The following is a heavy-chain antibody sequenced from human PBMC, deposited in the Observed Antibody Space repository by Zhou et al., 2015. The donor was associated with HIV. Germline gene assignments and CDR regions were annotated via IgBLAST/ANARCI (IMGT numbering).Heavy chain of an antibody. CDR2: IIPIFGKA. Sequence: QVQLVQSGAEVKKPGSSVKVSCKASGGTFSSYAISWVRQAPGQGLEWMGGIIPIFGKANYAQKFQGRVMITADESTSTAYMELSSLRSEDTAVYYCARVAGGSYCSGGSCAHYYGMDVWGQGTTVTVSS. V-gene: IGHV1-69*12. CDR3: ARVAGGSYCSGGSCAHYYGMDV. CDR1: GGTFSSYA. J-gene: IGHJ6*02. D-gene: IGHD2-15*01.